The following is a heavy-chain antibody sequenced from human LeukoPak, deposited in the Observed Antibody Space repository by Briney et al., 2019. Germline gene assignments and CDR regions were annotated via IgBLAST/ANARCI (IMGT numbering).Heavy chain of an antibody. D-gene: IGHD2-2*01. CDR2: ITNDGSST. CDR3: ARPGSDCSSTSCPFDY. J-gene: IGHJ4*02. CDR1: GLTFSSHW. Sequence: GGSLRLSCAASGLTFSSHWMHWVRQAPGKGLVWVSRITNDGSSTTYADSVKGRFTISRDNAKNMLYLQVNSLRAEDTAVYYCARPGSDCSSTSCPFDYWGQGTLVTVSS. V-gene: IGHV3-74*01.